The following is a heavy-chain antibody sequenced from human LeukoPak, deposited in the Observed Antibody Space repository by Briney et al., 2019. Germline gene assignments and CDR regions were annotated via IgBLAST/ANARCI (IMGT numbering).Heavy chain of an antibody. D-gene: IGHD6-13*01. Sequence: GGSLRLSCAASGFTFSSYSMNWVRQAPGKGLEWVSSISSSSSYIYYADSVKGRSTISRDNAKNSLYLQMNSLRAEDTAVYYCARGSGATYSSSWYLDCWGQGTLVTVSS. V-gene: IGHV3-21*01. CDR2: ISSSSSYI. CDR1: GFTFSSYS. CDR3: ARGSGATYSSSWYLDC. J-gene: IGHJ4*02.